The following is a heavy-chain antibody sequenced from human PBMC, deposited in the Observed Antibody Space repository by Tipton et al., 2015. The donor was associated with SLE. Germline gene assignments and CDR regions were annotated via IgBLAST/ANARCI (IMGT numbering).Heavy chain of an antibody. CDR2: IYYSGST. J-gene: IGHJ6*03. CDR3: ARGRAAADLYYYYYYMDV. CDR1: GGSISSSSYY. V-gene: IGHV4-39*07. Sequence: LRLSCTVSGGSISSSSYYWGWIRQPPGKGLEWIGSIYYSGSTYYNPSLKSRVTISVDTSKNQFSLKLSSVTVADTAVYYCARGRAAADLYYYYYYMDVWGKGTTVTVSS. D-gene: IGHD6-13*01.